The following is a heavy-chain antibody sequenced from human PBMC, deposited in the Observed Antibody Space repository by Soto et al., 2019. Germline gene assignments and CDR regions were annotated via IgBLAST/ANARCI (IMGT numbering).Heavy chain of an antibody. J-gene: IGHJ4*02. CDR3: ARFRRDYGDYEFFYYFDY. V-gene: IGHV1-46*01. D-gene: IGHD4-17*01. CDR1: GYTFTSYY. CDR2: INPSGGST. Sequence: ASVKVSCKASGYTFTSYYMHWVRQAPGQGLEWMGIINPSGGSTSYAQKFQGRVTMTRDTSTSTVYMELSSLRSEDTAVYYCARFRRDYGDYEFFYYFDYWGQGTLVTVSS.